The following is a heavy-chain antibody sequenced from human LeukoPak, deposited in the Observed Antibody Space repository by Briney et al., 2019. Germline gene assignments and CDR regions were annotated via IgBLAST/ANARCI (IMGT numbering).Heavy chain of an antibody. Sequence: GGSLTLSCAASGFTFSTYGMHWVCQAPPKGLEWVAFIGYDGSNKFHAASVKGRLTISRDSSKNTLSLQMNSLRPVDTAVYYCANEVSGGNPGDSWGQGTLVTVPS. J-gene: IGHJ5*01. CDR1: GFTFSTYG. CDR2: IGYDGSNK. V-gene: IGHV3-30*02. D-gene: IGHD4-23*01. CDR3: ANEVSGGNPGDS.